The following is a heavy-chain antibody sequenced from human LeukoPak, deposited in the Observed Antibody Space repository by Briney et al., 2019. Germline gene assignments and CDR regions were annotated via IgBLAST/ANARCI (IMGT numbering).Heavy chain of an antibody. CDR1: GFTFSSYG. CDR3: AREIGSSGWYGDAFDI. V-gene: IGHV3-33*01. J-gene: IGHJ3*02. Sequence: PGRSLRLSCAASGFTFSSYGMHWVRQALGKGLERVAVLWYDGSNKYYPDSVKGRFTISRDNSKNTLYLQMNSLRAEDTAVYYCAREIGSSGWYGDAFDIWGQGTMVTVSS. D-gene: IGHD6-19*01. CDR2: LWYDGSNK.